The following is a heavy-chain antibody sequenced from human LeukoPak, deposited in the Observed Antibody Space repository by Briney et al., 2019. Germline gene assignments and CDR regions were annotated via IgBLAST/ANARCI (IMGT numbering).Heavy chain of an antibody. CDR2: IYIGGYT. V-gene: IGHV3-66*01. Sequence: PGGSLRLSCAASGFTVSSNYMSWVRQAPGKGLEWVSVIYIGGYTDYADSAKGRFTISRDNSKNTLYLQMNSLRAEDTAVYYCARDRGCGDCYPPANDAFDIWGKGQWSPSLQ. CDR1: GFTVSSNY. D-gene: IGHD2-21*02. CDR3: ARDRGCGDCYPPANDAFDI. J-gene: IGHJ3*02.